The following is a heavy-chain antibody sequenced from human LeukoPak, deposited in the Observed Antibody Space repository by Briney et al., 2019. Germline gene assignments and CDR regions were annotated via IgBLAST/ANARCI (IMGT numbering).Heavy chain of an antibody. J-gene: IGHJ3*01. CDR1: GGSITGYY. D-gene: IGHD3-10*01. CDR3: ARLASGQAFDF. V-gene: IGHV4-59*01. Sequence: SETLSLTCTVSGGSITGYYWSWIRQPPGKGLECIGYIYYTGTTIYNPSLKSRVTISVDTSNNQFSLKLSPATAADTAVYYCARLASGQAFDFWGQGTMVTVSS. CDR2: IYYTGTT.